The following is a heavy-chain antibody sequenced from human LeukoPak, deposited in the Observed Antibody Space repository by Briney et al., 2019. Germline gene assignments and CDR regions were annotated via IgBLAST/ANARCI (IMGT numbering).Heavy chain of an antibody. CDR2: ISAYNGNT. CDR3: ARDYTMVRGLEGYYFDY. D-gene: IGHD3-10*01. V-gene: IGHV1-18*04. Sequence: ASVKVSCKASGYTFTGYYMHWVRQAPGQGLEWMGWISAYNGNTNYAQKLQGRVTMTTDTSTSTAYMELRSPRSDDTAVYYCARDYTMVRGLEGYYFDYWGQGTLVTVSS. J-gene: IGHJ4*02. CDR1: GYTFTGYY.